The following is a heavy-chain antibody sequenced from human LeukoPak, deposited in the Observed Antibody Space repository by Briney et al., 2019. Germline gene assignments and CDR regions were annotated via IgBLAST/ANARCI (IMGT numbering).Heavy chain of an antibody. CDR1: GGSFSGYY. CDR3: ARVLVVVAATFDY. CDR2: INHSGST. J-gene: IGHJ4*02. V-gene: IGHV4-34*01. Sequence: PSETLSLTCAVYGGSFSGYYWSWIRQPPGKGLEWIGEINHSGSTNYNPSLKSRVTVSVDTSKNQFSLKLSSVTAADTAVYYCARVLVVVAATFDYWGQGTLVTVSS. D-gene: IGHD2-15*01.